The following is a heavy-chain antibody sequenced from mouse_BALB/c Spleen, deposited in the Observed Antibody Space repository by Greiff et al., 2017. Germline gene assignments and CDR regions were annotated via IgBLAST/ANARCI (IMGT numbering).Heavy chain of an antibody. J-gene: IGHJ1*01. D-gene: IGHD1-1*01. Sequence: EVQLVESGGGLVKPGGSLKLSCAASGFTFSSYAMSWVRQTPEKRLEWVASISSGGSTYYPDSVKGRFTISRDNARNILYLQMSSLRSEDTAMYYCARGEVIYYYGSSYFDVWGAGTTVTVSS. CDR1: GFTFSSYA. V-gene: IGHV5-6-5*01. CDR2: ISSGGST. CDR3: ARGEVIYYYGSSYFDV.